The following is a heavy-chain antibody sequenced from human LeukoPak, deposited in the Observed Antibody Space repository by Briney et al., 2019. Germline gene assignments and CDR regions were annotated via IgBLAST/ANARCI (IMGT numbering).Heavy chain of an antibody. CDR1: GFTFSSYA. V-gene: IGHV3-30-3*01. Sequence: TGGSLRLSCAASGFTFSSYAMHWVRQAPGKGLGWVAVISYDGSNKYYADSVKGRFTISRDNSKNTLYLQMNSLRAEDTAVYYCARDRSSWGRSGWYTIDYWGQGTLVTVSS. J-gene: IGHJ4*02. CDR3: ARDRSSWGRSGWYTIDY. CDR2: ISYDGSNK. D-gene: IGHD6-19*01.